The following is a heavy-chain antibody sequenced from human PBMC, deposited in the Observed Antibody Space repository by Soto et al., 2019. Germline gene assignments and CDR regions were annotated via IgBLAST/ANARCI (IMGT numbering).Heavy chain of an antibody. CDR1: GFTFSRHN. J-gene: IGHJ5*02. CDR3: TRDSWEYCYNWFDP. CDR2: IDNGSSVK. Sequence: HPGGSLRLSCAAAGFTFSRHNLNWIRHAPGKGLEWISYIDNGSSVKEYAASVKGRFTVSRDNAKNSLYLQMNSLAAEDTGNYYCTRDSWEYCYNWFDPWGQGTLVTVSS. V-gene: IGHV3-48*01. D-gene: IGHD1-26*01.